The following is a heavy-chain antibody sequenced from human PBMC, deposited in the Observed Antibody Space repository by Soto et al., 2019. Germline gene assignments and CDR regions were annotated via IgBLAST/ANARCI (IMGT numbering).Heavy chain of an antibody. V-gene: IGHV1-18*01. Sequence: QVQLVQSGAEVKKPGASVKVSCETSRYTFTSYPISWVWQAPGQGLEWLGWISAYNGNSYYAQKVRGRVTMTTDTSTSTAYMELRSLRSDDTAVYFCARHSGSYYFFDYWGQGTLVTVSS. CDR1: RYTFTSYP. J-gene: IGHJ4*02. CDR2: ISAYNGNS. CDR3: ARHSGSYYFFDY. D-gene: IGHD1-26*01.